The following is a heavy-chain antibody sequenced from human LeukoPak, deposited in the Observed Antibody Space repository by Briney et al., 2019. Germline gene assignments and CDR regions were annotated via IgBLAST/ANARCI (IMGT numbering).Heavy chain of an antibody. Sequence: GGSLRLSWAASGFTFSSYGMHWVRQAPGKGLEWVAVIWYDGSNKYYGDSVKGRFTISRDNSRNTLYLQTNSLRVEDTAVYYCARTYSFAFDPWGQGTLVTVSS. CDR1: GFTFSSYG. D-gene: IGHD5-12*01. CDR3: ARTYSFAFDP. J-gene: IGHJ5*02. CDR2: IWYDGSNK. V-gene: IGHV3-33*01.